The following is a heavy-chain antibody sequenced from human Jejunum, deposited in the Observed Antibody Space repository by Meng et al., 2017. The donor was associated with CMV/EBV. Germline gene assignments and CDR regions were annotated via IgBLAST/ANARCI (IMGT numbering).Heavy chain of an antibody. J-gene: IGHJ4*02. Sequence: GFTFSSYAMNCVGQAPGEGLEWVSGITPSGSNTYYANSVKGRFTISRDNSKNTLYLQMNSLRTEDTAVYTCANSYDSSGYPTFDFWGQGTLVTVSS. V-gene: IGHV3-23*01. CDR2: ITPSGSNT. CDR3: ANSYDSSGYPTFDF. D-gene: IGHD3-22*01. CDR1: GFTFSSYA.